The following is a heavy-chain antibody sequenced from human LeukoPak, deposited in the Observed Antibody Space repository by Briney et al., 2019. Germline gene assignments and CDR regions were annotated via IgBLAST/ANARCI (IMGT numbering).Heavy chain of an antibody. D-gene: IGHD2-15*01. J-gene: IGHJ4*02. CDR2: IYTTGTT. V-gene: IGHV4-4*07. CDR3: GRQAYSAWPYLFDY. CDR1: GDSISSGY. Sequence: PSETLSLTCIVSGDSISSGYCGCFRQPAGKGLEWIGRIYTTGTTNYSPSLKSRLTMSLDTSKNQFSLKLRSVTAADTAVYYCGRQAYSAWPYLFDYWSQGTLVTVSS.